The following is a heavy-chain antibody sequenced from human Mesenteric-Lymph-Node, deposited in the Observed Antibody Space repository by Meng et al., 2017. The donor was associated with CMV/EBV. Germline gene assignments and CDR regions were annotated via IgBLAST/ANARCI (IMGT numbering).Heavy chain of an antibody. CDR1: GNSFSNYW. J-gene: IGHJ3*01. V-gene: IGHV5-51*01. Sequence: GESLKISCQGSGNSFSNYWIAWLRQMPGKGLEYMGIIYPDDSNTKYSPSFEGQVSISADRSISTAYLQWSSLKASDTAMYYCARPTAGYPNAFDVWGQGTMVTVSS. CDR2: IYPDDSNT. D-gene: IGHD4-17*01. CDR3: ARPTAGYPNAFDV.